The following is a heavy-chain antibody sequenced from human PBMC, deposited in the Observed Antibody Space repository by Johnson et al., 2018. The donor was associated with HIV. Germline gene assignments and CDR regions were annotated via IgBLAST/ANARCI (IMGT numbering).Heavy chain of an antibody. CDR3: AKDWYDGSRGPDVVHGIRDDDAFDI. V-gene: IGHV3-23*03. CDR1: GFTFDDYA. CDR2: VYSGGGT. Sequence: VQLVESGGVVVQPGGSLRLSCAASGFTFDDYAMHWVRQAPGKGLEWVAVVYSGGGTDYADSVKGRFTISSDNSKNTLYLQMNSLRAEDTAVYYCAKDWYDGSRGPDVVHGIRDDDAFDIWGQETMVTVSS. J-gene: IGHJ3*02. D-gene: IGHD3-10*01.